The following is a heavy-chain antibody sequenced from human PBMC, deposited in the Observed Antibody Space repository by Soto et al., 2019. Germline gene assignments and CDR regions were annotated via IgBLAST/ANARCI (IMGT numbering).Heavy chain of an antibody. V-gene: IGHV4-59*01. CDR2: IYYSGST. D-gene: IGHD3-16*01. Sequence: QVQLQESGPGLVKPSETLSLTCTVSGGSINSYYYSWFRQPPGKGLEWIGYIYYSGSTNYNPHLRSRVTISVDTSQNQFSLKLSSVTAADTAVYYCARGDLDTDAFDIWGQGTVVTVSS. CDR1: GGSINSYY. CDR3: ARGDLDTDAFDI. J-gene: IGHJ3*02.